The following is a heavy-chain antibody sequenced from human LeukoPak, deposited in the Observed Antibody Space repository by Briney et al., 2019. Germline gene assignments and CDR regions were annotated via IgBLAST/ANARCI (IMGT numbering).Heavy chain of an antibody. V-gene: IGHV3-23*01. CDR2: IDDDGGST. CDR1: GFTFSTDV. Sequence: GGSLRLSCAASGFTFSTDVMTWLRQAPGKGLEGVSAIDDDGGSTDYADSVRGRFTISRDNSKNTLFLQMNRLRADDTALYYCARRVGGTPDYWGRGTLVTVSS. CDR3: ARRVGGTPDY. D-gene: IGHD6-19*01. J-gene: IGHJ4*02.